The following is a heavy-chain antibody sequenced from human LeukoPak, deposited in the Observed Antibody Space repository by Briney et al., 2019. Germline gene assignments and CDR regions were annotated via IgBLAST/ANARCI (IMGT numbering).Heavy chain of an antibody. V-gene: IGHV1-18*01. D-gene: IGHD4-17*01. CDR2: ISAYNGNT. CDR3: ARDIFYGDYPSDAFDI. CDR1: GYTFTSYG. J-gene: IGHJ3*02. Sequence: ASVKVSCKASGYTFTSYGISWVRQAPGQGLEWMGWISAYNGNTNYAQKFRGRVTMTTDTSTSTAYMELRSLRSDDTAVYYCARDIFYGDYPSDAFDIWGQGTMVTVSS.